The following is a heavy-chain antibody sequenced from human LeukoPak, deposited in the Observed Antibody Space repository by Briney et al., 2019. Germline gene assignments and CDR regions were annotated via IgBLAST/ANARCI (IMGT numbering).Heavy chain of an antibody. J-gene: IGHJ4*02. CDR2: INPNSGGT. V-gene: IGHV1-2*02. D-gene: IGHD3-16*01. CDR1: GYTFTGYN. CDR3: ARHLGGATSFDY. Sequence: ASVKVSCKASGYTFTGYNVHWVRQAPGQGLEWLGWINPNSGGTNYAQKFQGRVTMTRDTSISTAYMELSRLRYDDTAVYYCARHLGGATSFDYWGQGTLVTVSS.